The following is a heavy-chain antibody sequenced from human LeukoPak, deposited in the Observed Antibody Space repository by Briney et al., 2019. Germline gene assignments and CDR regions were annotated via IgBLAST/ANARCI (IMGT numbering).Heavy chain of an antibody. J-gene: IGHJ4*02. Sequence: GGSLRLSCAASGFTFDDYGMSWVRQAPGKGLEWVSGINWNGGSTGYADSVKGRFTISRDNAKNSLYLQMNSLRAEDTALYYCARLYCSSTSCYVVYWGQGALVTVSS. D-gene: IGHD2-2*01. CDR3: ARLYCSSTSCYVVY. CDR1: GFTFDDYG. CDR2: INWNGGST. V-gene: IGHV3-20*04.